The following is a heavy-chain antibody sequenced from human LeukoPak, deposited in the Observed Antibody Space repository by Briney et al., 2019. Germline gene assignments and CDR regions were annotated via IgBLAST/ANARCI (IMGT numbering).Heavy chain of an antibody. J-gene: IGHJ4*02. CDR1: GGSISSYY. Sequence: SETLSLTCTVSGGSISSYYWSWIRQPAGKGLEWIGRIYTSRSTNYNPSLKSRVTMSVGTAKNQFSLKLSSVTAADTAVYYCARANSSSSRAFDYWGQGTLVTVSS. V-gene: IGHV4-4*07. CDR2: IYTSRST. CDR3: ARANSSSSRAFDY. D-gene: IGHD6-6*01.